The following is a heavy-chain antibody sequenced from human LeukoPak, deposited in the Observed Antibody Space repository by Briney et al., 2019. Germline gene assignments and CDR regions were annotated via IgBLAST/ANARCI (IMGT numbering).Heavy chain of an antibody. CDR1: GYTFTGYY. V-gene: IGHV1-2*02. CDR2: INPNSGGT. CDR3: ARRKYSSGCKWFDP. J-gene: IGHJ5*02. D-gene: IGHD6-19*01. Sequence: ASVKVSCKASGYTFTGYYMHWVRQAPGQGLEWMGWINPNSGGTNYAQKFQGRVTMTRDTSISTAYMELSRLRPDDTAVYYCARRKYSSGCKWFDPWGQGTLVTVSS.